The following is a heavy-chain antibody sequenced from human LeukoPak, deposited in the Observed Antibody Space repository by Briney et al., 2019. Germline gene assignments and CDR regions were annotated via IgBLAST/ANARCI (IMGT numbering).Heavy chain of an antibody. D-gene: IGHD2-15*01. CDR1: GGSISSSSYY. CDR2: IYYSGST. CDR3: ARAFLVGYSPEEYFFDY. Sequence: SETLSLTCTVSGGSISSSSYYWGWIRQPPGKGLEWTGSIYYSGSTYYNPSLKSRVTISIDKSKNQFSLKLNSVTAADTAVYYCARAFLVGYSPEEYFFDYWGQRNLVTVSS. J-gene: IGHJ4*02. V-gene: IGHV4-39*07.